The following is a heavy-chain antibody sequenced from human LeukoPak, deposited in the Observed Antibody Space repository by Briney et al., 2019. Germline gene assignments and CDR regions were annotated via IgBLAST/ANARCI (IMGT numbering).Heavy chain of an antibody. V-gene: IGHV4-61*02. J-gene: IGHJ5*02. CDR2: IYTSGST. CDR3: ARDNPNYDFWSGYPLLNP. CDR1: GGSISSGSYY. Sequence: SETLSLTCTVSGGSISSGSYYWSWIRQPAGKGLEWIGRIYTSGSTNYNPSLKSRVTMSVDTSKNQFSLKLSSVTAADTAVYYCARDNPNYDFWSGYPLLNPWGQGTLVTVSS. D-gene: IGHD3-3*01.